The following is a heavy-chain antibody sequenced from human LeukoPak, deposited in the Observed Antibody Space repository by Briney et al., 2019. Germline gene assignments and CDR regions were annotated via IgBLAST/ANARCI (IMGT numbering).Heavy chain of an antibody. CDR3: ARSVESSSSPSFAP. CDR1: RFTFRGYA. J-gene: IGHJ5*02. Sequence: GGSLRLSCAASRFTFRGYAMHWVRQAPGKGLEWVAVISKDGSNEYYADSVKGRFTISRDNSKNTLYLQMNSLRSEDTAVYCCARSVESSSSPSFAPSGQGTLVTVSS. V-gene: IGHV3-30*04. CDR2: ISKDGSNE. D-gene: IGHD2-2*01.